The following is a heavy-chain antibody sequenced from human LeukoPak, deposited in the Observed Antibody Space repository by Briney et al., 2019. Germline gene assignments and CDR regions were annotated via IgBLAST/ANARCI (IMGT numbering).Heavy chain of an antibody. D-gene: IGHD2-2*01. CDR2: ISGSGEST. V-gene: IGHV3-23*01. CDR3: ARGPGAFDI. J-gene: IGHJ3*02. CDR1: GFTCSSYA. Sequence: GGSLRLSCAASGFTCSSYAMSWVRQAPGTGLEWVSAISGSGESTYYADSVKGRFTISRDNSKNTLFLQMNSLRAEDTAVYYCARGPGAFDIWGQGTMVTVSS.